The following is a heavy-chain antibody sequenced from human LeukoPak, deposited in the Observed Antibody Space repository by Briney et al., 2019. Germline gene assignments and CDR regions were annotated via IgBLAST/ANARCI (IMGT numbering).Heavy chain of an antibody. CDR1: GFTFSDYY. CDR2: IRYDGSNK. J-gene: IGHJ5*02. D-gene: IGHD3-3*01. Sequence: GGSLRLSCAASGFTFSDYYMSWIRQAPGKGLEWVAFIRYDGSNKFYADSVKGRFTISRDNSKNTLYLQVNSLRAEDRAVYYCEANFCSGYYGPWGQGTLVTVSS. V-gene: IGHV3-30*02. CDR3: EANFCSGYYGP.